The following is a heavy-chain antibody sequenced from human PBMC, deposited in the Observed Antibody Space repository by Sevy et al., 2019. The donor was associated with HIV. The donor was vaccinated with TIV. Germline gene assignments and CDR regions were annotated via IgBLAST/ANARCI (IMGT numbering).Heavy chain of an antibody. CDR2: ISSSSSYI. V-gene: IGHV3-21*01. D-gene: IGHD3-22*01. CDR1: GFTFSSYS. CDR3: AREENYYDSSGYRKTGDGFDI. J-gene: IGHJ3*02. Sequence: GGSLRLSCAASGFTFSSYSMNWVRQAPGKGLEWVSSISSSSSYIYYADSVKGRFTISRDNAKNSLYLQMNSLRAEDAAVYYCAREENYYDSSGYRKTGDGFDIWGQGTMVTVSS.